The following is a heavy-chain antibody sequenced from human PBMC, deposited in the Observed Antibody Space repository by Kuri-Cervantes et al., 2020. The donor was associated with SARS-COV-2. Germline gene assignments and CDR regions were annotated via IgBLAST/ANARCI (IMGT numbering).Heavy chain of an antibody. CDR2: ISYDGVNK. D-gene: IGHD5-12*01. CDR1: GFTFSDYY. Sequence: GESLKISCAASGFTFSDYYMTWIRQTPGKGLEWVALISYDGVNKFYADSVRGRFTISRDNSKNTLYLQMNSLRAEDTAVYCCATDGSRYFDYWGQGTLVTVSS. V-gene: IGHV3-30-3*01. J-gene: IGHJ4*02. CDR3: ATDGSRYFDY.